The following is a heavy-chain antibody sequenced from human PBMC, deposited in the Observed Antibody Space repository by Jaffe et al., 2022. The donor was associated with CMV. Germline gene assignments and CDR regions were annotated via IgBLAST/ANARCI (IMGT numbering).Heavy chain of an antibody. CDR3: WTANDYGDYYFDY. V-gene: IGHV3-15*01. CDR1: GFTFSNAW. J-gene: IGHJ4*02. CDR2: IKSKTDGGTT. Sequence: EVQLVESGGGLVKPGGSLRLSCAASGFTFSNAWMSWVRQAPGKGLEWVGRIKSKTDGGTTDYAAPVKGRFTISRDDSKNTLYLQMNSLKTEDTAVYYCWTANDYGDYYFDYWGQGTLVTVSS. D-gene: IGHD4-17*01.